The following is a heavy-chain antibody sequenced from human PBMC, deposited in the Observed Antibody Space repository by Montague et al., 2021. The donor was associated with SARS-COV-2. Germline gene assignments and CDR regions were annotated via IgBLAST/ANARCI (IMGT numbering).Heavy chain of an antibody. J-gene: IGHJ6*02. V-gene: IGHV2-70*11. CDR1: GFSLSTSGMC. CDR2: IDWDDDK. Sequence: PALVKSTQTLTLTCTFSGFSLSTSGMCVSWIRQPPGKALEWLARIDWDDDKYYSTSLKTRLTISKDTSKNQVVLTMTNMDPVDTATYYCARRTYDILTGYDYGMDVGGQGTTVTVSS. D-gene: IGHD3-9*01. CDR3: ARRTYDILTGYDYGMDV.